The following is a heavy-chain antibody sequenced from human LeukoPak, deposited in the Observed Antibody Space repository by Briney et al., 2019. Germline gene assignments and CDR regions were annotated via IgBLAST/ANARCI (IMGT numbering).Heavy chain of an antibody. J-gene: IGHJ4*02. CDR3: AKGTGWASYYFDS. CDR2: TSASGDDT. D-gene: IGHD2-15*01. CDR1: GFTFSNYA. V-gene: IGHV3-23*01. Sequence: GSLRLSCAVSGFTFSNYAMSWVRQAPGKGLEWVSGTSASGDDTYYADSVKGQFTISRDNSQNTLYLQMNSLRAEDTALYYCAKGTGWASYYFDSWGQGTLVTVSS.